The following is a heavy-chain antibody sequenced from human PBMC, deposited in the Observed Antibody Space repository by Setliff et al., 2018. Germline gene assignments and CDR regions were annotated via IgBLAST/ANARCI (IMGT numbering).Heavy chain of an antibody. V-gene: IGHV1-18*01. CDR1: GYSFSNYG. CDR2: ISSYNGNT. CDR3: ARGGSSLLDY. Sequence: ASVKVSCKASGYSFSNYGITWVRQVPGQGLEWMGWISSYNGNTDYAQNFQGRVTLTTDTSTSTAYMELRSLRSDDTAGYYCARGGSSLLDYWGQGTLVTVSS. J-gene: IGHJ4*02. D-gene: IGHD3-16*01.